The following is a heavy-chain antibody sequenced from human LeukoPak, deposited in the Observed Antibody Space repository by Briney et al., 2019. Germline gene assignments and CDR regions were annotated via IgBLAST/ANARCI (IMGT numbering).Heavy chain of an antibody. J-gene: IGHJ4*02. D-gene: IGHD5-24*01. Sequence: PGGSLRLSCAASGFTFSSYWMHWVRQAPGKGLVWVSRINSDGSSTSYADSVKGRFTISRDNAKNTLYLQMNSLRAEDTAVYYCASVEMATQREGYWGQGTLVIVSS. CDR1: GFTFSSYW. V-gene: IGHV3-74*01. CDR2: INSDGSST. CDR3: ASVEMATQREGY.